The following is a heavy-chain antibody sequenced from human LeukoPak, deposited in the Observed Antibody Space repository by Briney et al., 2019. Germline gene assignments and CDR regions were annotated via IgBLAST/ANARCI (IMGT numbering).Heavy chain of an antibody. J-gene: IGHJ4*02. V-gene: IGHV3-30*02. CDR3: ATISSPLDY. CDR2: IRYDGSNK. Sequence: GGSLRLSCAASGFTFSTYGMHWVRQAPGKGLEWVAFIRYDGSNKYYADSVKGRFTISRDNAKNSVYLQMNSLRVEDTAMYYCATISSPLDYWGQGTLVTVSS. D-gene: IGHD2-15*01. CDR1: GFTFSTYG.